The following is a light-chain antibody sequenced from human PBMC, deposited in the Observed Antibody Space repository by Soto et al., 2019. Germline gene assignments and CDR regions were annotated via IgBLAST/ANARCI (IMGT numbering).Light chain of an antibody. Sequence: DIQMTQSPSSLSASVGYRITITCRPSQSIASFLNWYQQKPGKAPRLLIYSATNLYSGVPSRFSGSDAVTDFTLTISSLQPEDFATYFCQQSYSIPHTFGHGTKVDIK. V-gene: IGKV1-39*01. CDR3: QQSYSIPHT. CDR2: SAT. J-gene: IGKJ2*01. CDR1: QSIASF.